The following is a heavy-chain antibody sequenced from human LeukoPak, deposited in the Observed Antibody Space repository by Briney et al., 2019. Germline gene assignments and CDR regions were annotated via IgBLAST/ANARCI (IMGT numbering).Heavy chain of an antibody. CDR3: ATTVTTLGDFDY. CDR1: GGTFSSYA. Sequence: SVKVSCKASGGTFSSYAISWVRQAPGQGLEWMGGIIPIFGTANYAQKFQGRVTITADKSTSTAYMELSSLRSEDTAVYYCATTVTTLGDFDYWGQGTLVTVSS. D-gene: IGHD4-17*01. V-gene: IGHV1-69*06. CDR2: IIPIFGTA. J-gene: IGHJ4*02.